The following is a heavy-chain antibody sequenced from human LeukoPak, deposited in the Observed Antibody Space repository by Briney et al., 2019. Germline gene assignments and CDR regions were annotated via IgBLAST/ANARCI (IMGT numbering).Heavy chain of an antibody. J-gene: IGHJ6*03. Sequence: SETLSLTCTVSGGSISSYYWGWIRQPPGKGLEWIGSIYYSGSTYYNPSLKSRVTISVDTSKNQFSLKLSSVTAADTAVYYCARHPHDYGDYVFMDVWGKGTTVTISS. D-gene: IGHD4-17*01. CDR1: GGSISSYY. CDR2: IYYSGST. CDR3: ARHPHDYGDYVFMDV. V-gene: IGHV4-39*01.